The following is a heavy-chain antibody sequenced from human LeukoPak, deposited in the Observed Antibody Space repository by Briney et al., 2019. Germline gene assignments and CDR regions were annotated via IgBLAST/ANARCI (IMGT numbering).Heavy chain of an antibody. V-gene: IGHV4-59*08. CDR2: IYYTGIT. CDR1: GGSMNTHY. J-gene: IGHJ4*02. D-gene: IGHD3-10*01. Sequence: SETLSLTCTVSGGSMNTHYWSWIRQPPGTGLEWIGSIYYTGITTYNLSLQSRVTVSVDMSKNQFSLRLTSVTAADTAVYYCARGRGSLTYWGQGTLATVSS. CDR3: ARGRGSLTY.